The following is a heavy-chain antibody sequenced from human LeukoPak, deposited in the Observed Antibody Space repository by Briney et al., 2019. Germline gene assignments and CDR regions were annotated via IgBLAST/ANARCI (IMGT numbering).Heavy chain of an antibody. J-gene: IGHJ5*02. CDR1: GFTFSSYA. CDR3: ARDLSA. CDR2: ISYDGSNK. V-gene: IGHV3-30*04. Sequence: GGSLRLSCAASGFTFSSYAMHWVRQAPGKGLEWVAVISYDGSNKYYADSVKGRFTISRDNSKNTLYLQMNSLRAEDTAVYCCARDLSAWGQGTLVTVSS.